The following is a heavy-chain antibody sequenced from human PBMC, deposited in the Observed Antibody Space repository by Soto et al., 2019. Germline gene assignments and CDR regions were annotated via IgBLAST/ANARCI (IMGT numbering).Heavy chain of an antibody. CDR2: INAGNGNT. J-gene: IGHJ6*02. V-gene: IGHV1-3*01. CDR1: GYTFTSYA. CDR3: ARVAAGTGDYYYYGMDV. D-gene: IGHD6-13*01. Sequence: QVQLVQSGAEVKKPGASVKVSCKASGYTFTSYAMHWVRQAPGQRLEWMGWINAGNGNTKYSQKFQGRVTITRDTSASTAYMERSSLRSEDTAVYYCARVAAGTGDYYYYGMDVWGQGTTVTVSS.